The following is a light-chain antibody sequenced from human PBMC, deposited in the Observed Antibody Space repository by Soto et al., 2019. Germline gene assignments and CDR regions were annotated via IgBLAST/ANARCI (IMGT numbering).Light chain of an antibody. CDR3: QKYNSAPLT. J-gene: IGKJ4*01. CDR2: AAS. Sequence: DIQMTQSPSSLSASVGDRVTITCRASQGISNYLAWYQQKPGKVPKLLIYAASTLQSGGPSRFSGSGSGTDFTLTISRLQPEDVATYYCQKYNSAPLTFGGGTKVEIK. V-gene: IGKV1-27*01. CDR1: QGISNY.